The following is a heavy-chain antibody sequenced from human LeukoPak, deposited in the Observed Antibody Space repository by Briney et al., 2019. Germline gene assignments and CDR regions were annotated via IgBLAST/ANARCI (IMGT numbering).Heavy chain of an antibody. CDR3: AKDVRVVVITQGVDY. CDR1: GFTFSTYA. J-gene: IGHJ4*02. Sequence: GGSLRLSCSASGFTFSTYAMHWVRQPPGKGLEYVSGISTNGGSTYYADSVKGRFTISRDTSNNTLYLQMSSLRAEDTAVYYYAKDVRVVVITQGVDYWGQGTLVTVSS. V-gene: IGHV3-64D*09. CDR2: ISTNGGST. D-gene: IGHD3-22*01.